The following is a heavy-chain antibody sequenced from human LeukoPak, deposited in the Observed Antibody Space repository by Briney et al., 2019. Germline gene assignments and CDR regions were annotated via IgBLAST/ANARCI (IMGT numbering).Heavy chain of an antibody. Sequence: ASVKVSCKASGYTFTSYGISWVRQAPGQGLEWMGWISANNGNTNYAQKLQGRVTMTTDTSTSTAYMELRSLRSDDTAVYYCARTYPYYDILTGYYNPQDYYYGMDVWGQGTTVTVSS. J-gene: IGHJ6*02. CDR1: GYTFTSYG. V-gene: IGHV1-18*01. D-gene: IGHD3-9*01. CDR2: ISANNGNT. CDR3: ARTYPYYDILTGYYNPQDYYYGMDV.